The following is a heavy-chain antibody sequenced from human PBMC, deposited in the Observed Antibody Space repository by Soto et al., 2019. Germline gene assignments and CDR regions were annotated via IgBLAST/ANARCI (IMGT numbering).Heavy chain of an antibody. CDR3: AREGRGKKDGYNGLVSLGY. J-gene: IGHJ4*01. Sequence: QVQLVQSGAEVKTTGSSLKVSCKVSGSRFSNYVISWVRQAPGHGLEWLGRIIPIFNSTKYAQSFQGRVTITADKTTSPASLELSSLRSDDTAVYYCAREGRGKKDGYNGLVSLGYWGHGTLVTVSS. V-gene: IGHV1-69*06. CDR2: IIPIFNST. CDR1: GSRFSNYV. D-gene: IGHD2-21*01.